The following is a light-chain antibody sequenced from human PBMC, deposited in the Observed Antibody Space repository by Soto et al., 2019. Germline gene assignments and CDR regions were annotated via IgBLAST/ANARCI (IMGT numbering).Light chain of an antibody. J-gene: IGLJ2*01. CDR1: SSNIGNNY. CDR3: GTWDSSLSAV. V-gene: IGLV1-51*01. CDR2: DNN. Sequence: VLAQPPSVSAAPGQKVTISCSGSSSNIGNNYVSWYQQLPGTAPKLLIYDNNKRPSGIPDRFSGSKSGTSATLGITGLQTGDEADYYCGTWDSSLSAVFGGGTKVTVL.